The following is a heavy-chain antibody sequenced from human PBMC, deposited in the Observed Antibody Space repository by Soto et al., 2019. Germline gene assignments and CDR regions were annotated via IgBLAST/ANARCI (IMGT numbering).Heavy chain of an antibody. CDR3: VRTSLVVAAATREDY. Sequence: EVQLVESGGGLVQPGGSLRLSCAASGFTFSSYWMHWVRQAPWKGLVWVSRINSDGSSTSYADSVKGRFTISRDNAKNTLYRQMNSLRAEDTAVYYCVRTSLVVAAATREDYWGQGTLVTVSS. D-gene: IGHD2-15*01. CDR1: GFTFSSYW. J-gene: IGHJ4*02. V-gene: IGHV3-74*01. CDR2: INSDGSST.